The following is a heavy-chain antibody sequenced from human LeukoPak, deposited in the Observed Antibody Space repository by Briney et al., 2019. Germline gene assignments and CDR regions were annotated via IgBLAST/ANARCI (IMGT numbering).Heavy chain of an antibody. CDR1: GFTFDDYA. V-gene: IGHV3-43*02. Sequence: GGSLRLSCAASGFTFDDYAMHWVRQAPGKGLGWVSLISGDGGSTYYADSVRGRFTISRDNNKNSLYLQMNSLRIEDTAFFYCARGVVVGTTPYFFDYWGQGTLVTVSS. CDR2: ISGDGGST. D-gene: IGHD1-26*01. J-gene: IGHJ4*02. CDR3: ARGVVVGTTPYFFDY.